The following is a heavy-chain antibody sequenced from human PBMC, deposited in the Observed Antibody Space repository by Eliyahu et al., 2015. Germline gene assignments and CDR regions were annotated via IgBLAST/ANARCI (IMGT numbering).Heavy chain of an antibody. Sequence: QVQLVQSGAEVKKPGASVKVSCXASGYTFTTYFMHWVRRAPGQGLEWMAIIDPSGGTTVYAQKFRGRVTMTRDTSTSTVYLELSSLRSDDTAVYFCVREKAGGTYDYWGRGTLVTVSS. CDR1: GYTFTTYF. CDR3: VREKAGGTYDY. CDR2: IDPSGGTT. D-gene: IGHD1-26*01. V-gene: IGHV1-46*01. J-gene: IGHJ4*02.